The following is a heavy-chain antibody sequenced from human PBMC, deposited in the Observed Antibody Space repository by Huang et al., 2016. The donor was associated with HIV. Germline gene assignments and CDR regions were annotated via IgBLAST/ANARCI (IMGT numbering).Heavy chain of an antibody. Sequence: QVQLQESGPGLVRPSETLSLTCTVSGASVRSDTYYWSWIRQPPGKELEWIGYIYYSGNTNDNPSLKGRVTISRDTSKNQFSLRLSSVTTADTAIYYGAKGKGVVKLDHWGQGTLVTVSS. D-gene: IGHD3-3*01. J-gene: IGHJ4*02. CDR3: AKGKGVVKLDH. CDR1: GASVRSDTYY. V-gene: IGHV4-61*01. CDR2: IYYSGNT.